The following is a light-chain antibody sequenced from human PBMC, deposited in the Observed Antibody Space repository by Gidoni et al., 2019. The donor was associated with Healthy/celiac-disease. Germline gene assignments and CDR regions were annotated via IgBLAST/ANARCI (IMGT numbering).Light chain of an antibody. Sequence: DIQKTQSPSSLSASVGARVTITCRASQSISSYLNWYQQKPGKAPKLLIYAASSLQSGVPSRFSGSGSVTDFPLTISSLQPEDFATYYCQQRYSTPFTFGPGTKVDIK. V-gene: IGKV1-39*01. CDR1: QSISSY. CDR2: AAS. J-gene: IGKJ3*01. CDR3: QQRYSTPFT.